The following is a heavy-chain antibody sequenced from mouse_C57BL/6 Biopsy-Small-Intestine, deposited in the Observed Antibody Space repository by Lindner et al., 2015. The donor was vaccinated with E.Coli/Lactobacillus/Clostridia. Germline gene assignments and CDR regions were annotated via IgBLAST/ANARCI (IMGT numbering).Heavy chain of an antibody. Sequence: VQLQESGPELVKPGASVKISCKASGYAFSSSWMNWVKQRPGKGLEWIGRIYPGDGDTNYNGKFKGKATLTADKSSSTAYMQLRSLTSEDSAVYFCARSVGTYFDYWGQGTTLTVSS. CDR2: IYPGDGDT. J-gene: IGHJ2*01. CDR1: GYAFSSSW. D-gene: IGHD3-3*01. V-gene: IGHV1-82*01. CDR3: ARSVGTYFDY.